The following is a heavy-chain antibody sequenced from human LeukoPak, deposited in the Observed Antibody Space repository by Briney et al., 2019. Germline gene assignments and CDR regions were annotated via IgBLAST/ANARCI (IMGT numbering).Heavy chain of an antibody. CDR3: ARDLTPYDSSPWTH. CDR2: ISAYNGNT. V-gene: IGHV1-18*01. J-gene: IGHJ4*02. D-gene: IGHD3-22*01. CDR1: GYAFTSYG. Sequence: GASVKVSCKASGYAFTSYGISWVRQAPGQGLEWMGWISAYNGNTNYAQKLQGRVTMTTDTSTSAAYMELRSLRSDDTAVYYCARDLTPYDSSPWTHWGQGTLVTVSS.